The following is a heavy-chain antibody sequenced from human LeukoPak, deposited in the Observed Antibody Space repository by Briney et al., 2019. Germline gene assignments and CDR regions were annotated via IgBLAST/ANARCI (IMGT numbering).Heavy chain of an antibody. CDR1: GYTLTSYA. Sequence: ASVKVSCKASGYTLTSYAMNWVRQAPGQGLEWMGWINTNTGNPTYAQGFTGRFVFSLDTSVSTAYLQISSLKAEDTAVYYCASLTIRSPSDDFDIWGQGTMVTVSS. CDR2: INTNTGNP. CDR3: ASLTIRSPSDDFDI. V-gene: IGHV7-4-1*02. J-gene: IGHJ3*02. D-gene: IGHD3-10*01.